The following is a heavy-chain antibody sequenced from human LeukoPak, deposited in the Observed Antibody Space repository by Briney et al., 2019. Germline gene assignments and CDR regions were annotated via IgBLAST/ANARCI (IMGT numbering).Heavy chain of an antibody. CDR1: GGSISNYY. Sequence: SETLSLTCTVSGGSISNYYWSWIRQPAGKGLEWIGHIYTSASTNYNPSLRSRVTMSLDTSKNQFSLELNSVTAAGTAAYYCARVDTSGWHYFDDWGQGTLVTVSS. CDR2: IYTSAST. J-gene: IGHJ4*02. D-gene: IGHD6-19*01. CDR3: ARVDTSGWHYFDD. V-gene: IGHV4-4*07.